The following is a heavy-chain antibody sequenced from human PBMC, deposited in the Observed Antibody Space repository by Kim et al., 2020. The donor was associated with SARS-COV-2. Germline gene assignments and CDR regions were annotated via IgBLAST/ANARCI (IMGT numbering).Heavy chain of an antibody. J-gene: IGHJ4*02. Sequence: GGSLRLSCAASGFTFSDYYMSWIRQAPGKGLEWVSYISSSGSTIYYADSVKGRFTISRDNAKNSLYLQMNSLRVEDTAVYYCAREGLYYYDSSGYYGSYFDYWGQGTLVTVSS. CDR2: ISSSGSTI. CDR3: AREGLYYYDSSGYYGSYFDY. CDR1: GFTFSDYY. V-gene: IGHV3-11*01. D-gene: IGHD3-22*01.